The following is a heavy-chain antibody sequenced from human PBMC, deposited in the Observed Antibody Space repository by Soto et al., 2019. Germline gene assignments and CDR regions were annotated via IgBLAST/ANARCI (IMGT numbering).Heavy chain of an antibody. V-gene: IGHV4-59*08. CDR3: ARDYFDSSDYTTNWFDP. Sequence: THPPPKTVFGGTSINHCWRRIRQPPRRGLEWIGYIYYSGSTNYNPSLESRVTISVDTSKNQFSLKVTSVTAADTALYYCARDYFDSSDYTTNWFDPWGQGTLVTVSS. D-gene: IGHD3-22*01. J-gene: IGHJ5*02. CDR2: IYYSGST. CDR1: GGTSINHC.